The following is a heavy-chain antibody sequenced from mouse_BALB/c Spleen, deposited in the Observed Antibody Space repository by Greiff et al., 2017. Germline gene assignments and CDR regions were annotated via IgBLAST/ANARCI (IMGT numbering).Heavy chain of an antibody. Sequence: EVQLVESGGGLVKPGGSLKLSCAASGFTFSDYYMYWVRQTPEKRLEWVATISDGGSYTYYPDSVKGRFTISRDNAKNNLYLQMSSLKSEDTAMYYCARADYYDSSYGAMDYWGQGTSVTVSA. CDR3: ARADYYDSSYGAMDY. D-gene: IGHD1-1*01. J-gene: IGHJ4*01. V-gene: IGHV5-4*02. CDR2: ISDGGSYT. CDR1: GFTFSDYY.